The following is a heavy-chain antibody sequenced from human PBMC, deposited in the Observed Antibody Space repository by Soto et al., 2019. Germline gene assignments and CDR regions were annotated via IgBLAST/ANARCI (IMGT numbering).Heavy chain of an antibody. CDR1: RFTFSDYA. D-gene: IGHD5-18*01. V-gene: IGHV3-30-3*01. Sequence: QVQLVESGGGVVQPGRSLRLSCAGSRFTFSDYAMYWVRHTPDKGLQWVAIISSDGTNKYYADSVKGRFTISRDNSKSTPYLQMNSLRDEDTAVYYCARGGGYRFSSALDYWGQGTLVTVSS. J-gene: IGHJ4*02. CDR2: ISSDGTNK. CDR3: ARGGGYRFSSALDY.